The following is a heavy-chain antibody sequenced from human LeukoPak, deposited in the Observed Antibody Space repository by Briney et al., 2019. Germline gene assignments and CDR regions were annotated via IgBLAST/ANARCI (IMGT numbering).Heavy chain of an antibody. CDR2: IYYSGTT. CDR3: ARVGAGKTYYYGMDV. J-gene: IGHJ6*02. CDR1: GGSISSYY. Sequence: SETLSLTCTVSGGSISSYYWSWIRQPPGKGLEWIGYIYYSGTTNYSPSLKSRVTISVDTSKNQFSLKLSSVTAADTAVYYCARVGAGKTYYYGMDVWGQGTTVTVSS. D-gene: IGHD6-19*01. V-gene: IGHV4-59*12.